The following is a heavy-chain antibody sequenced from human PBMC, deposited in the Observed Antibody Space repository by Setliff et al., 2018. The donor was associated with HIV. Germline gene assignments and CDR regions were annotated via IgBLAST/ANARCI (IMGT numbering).Heavy chain of an antibody. D-gene: IGHD3-16*01. V-gene: IGHV4-39*01. CDR1: GGSISSSSYY. J-gene: IGHJ4*02. CDR3: LRHGGVRIHRRTGIDY. Sequence: SETLSLTCSVSGGSISSSSYYGGWIRQPPGKGLEWIGSIYYSGSTYYNPSLKSRVTISVDTSKKQFSLKLTSVTASDTAVYCCLRHGGVRIHRRTGIDYWGQGTLVTVSS. CDR2: IYYSGST.